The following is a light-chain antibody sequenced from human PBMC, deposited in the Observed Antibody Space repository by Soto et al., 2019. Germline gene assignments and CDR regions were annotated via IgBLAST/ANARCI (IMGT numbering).Light chain of an antibody. V-gene: IGKV3-15*01. CDR2: DTS. CDR1: QSVSTY. CDR3: QQYNDWPLIT. J-gene: IGKJ5*01. Sequence: EIVMTQSPATLSVSPGERATLSCRASQSVSTYLAGYQQKPGQAPRRLIYDTSTRATGIPARFSGRGSGTEFTLTCGSRQSEDFAIYFCQQYNDWPLITFGQGTRVEI.